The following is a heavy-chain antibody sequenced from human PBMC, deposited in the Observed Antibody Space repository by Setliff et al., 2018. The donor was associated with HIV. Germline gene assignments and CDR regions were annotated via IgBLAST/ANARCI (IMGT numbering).Heavy chain of an antibody. D-gene: IGHD3-16*01. J-gene: IGHJ4*02. CDR3: TTGGGGAN. V-gene: IGHV3-15*07. CDR2: IQSKADGGTT. CDR1: GFTFSNAW. Sequence: PGGSLRLSCAASGFTFSNAWMNWVRQAPGKGLEWVGRIQSKADGGTTNYAAPVKGRFTISRDDSKNMVYLQMNSLKTEDTAVYYCTTGGGGANWGQGTLVTVSS.